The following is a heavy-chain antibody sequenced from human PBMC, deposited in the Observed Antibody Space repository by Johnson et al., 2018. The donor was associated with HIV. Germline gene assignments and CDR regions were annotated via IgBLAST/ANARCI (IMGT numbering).Heavy chain of an antibody. J-gene: IGHJ3*02. Sequence: QEQLVESGGGVVQPGRSLRLSCAASGFTFSNYAMHWVRQAPGKGLEWVAVISYDGSNKYYADSVKGRFTISRDNSKNTLYLQMNSLRAEDTAVYYCARGLNCTNGVCYTWAFDIWGQGTMVTVSS. CDR2: ISYDGSNK. CDR1: GFTFSNYA. CDR3: ARGLNCTNGVCYTWAFDI. V-gene: IGHV3-30*04. D-gene: IGHD2-8*01.